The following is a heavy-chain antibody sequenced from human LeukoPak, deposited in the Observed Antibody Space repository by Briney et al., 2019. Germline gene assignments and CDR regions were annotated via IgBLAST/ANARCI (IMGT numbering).Heavy chain of an antibody. CDR2: ISYDGSNK. V-gene: IGHV3-30-3*01. CDR3: ARDECSSTSCYRTKGVDY. CDR1: GFTFSSYA. Sequence: GGSLRLSCAASGFTFSSYAMHWVRQAPGKGLEWAAVISYDGSNKYYADSVKGRFTISRDNSKNTLYLQMNSLRAEDTATYYCARDECSSTSCYRTKGVDYWGQGTLVTVSS. J-gene: IGHJ4*02. D-gene: IGHD2-2*01.